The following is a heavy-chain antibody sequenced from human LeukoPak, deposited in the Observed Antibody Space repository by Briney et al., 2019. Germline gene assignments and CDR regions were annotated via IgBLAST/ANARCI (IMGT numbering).Heavy chain of an antibody. CDR2: INPNSGGT. CDR3: ARGGGYSSSWYEAY. CDR1: GYTFAVYY. D-gene: IGHD6-13*01. V-gene: IGHV1-2*02. J-gene: IGHJ4*02. Sequence: ASVKVSCKASGYTFAVYYMHWVRQAPGQGLEWMGWINPNSGGTNYAQKFQGRVTMTSDTSISTAYMELSGLRSDDTALYYCARGGGYSSSWYEAYGGQGTLVTVSS.